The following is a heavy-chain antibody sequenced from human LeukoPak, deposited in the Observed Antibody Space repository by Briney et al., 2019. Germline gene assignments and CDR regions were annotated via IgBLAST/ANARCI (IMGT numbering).Heavy chain of an antibody. CDR1: GGSFSGYY. CDR3: AREKLADCSGGSCYSVSFDY. Sequence: SETLSLTCAVYGGSFSGYYWSWIRQPPGKGLEWIGEINHSGSTNCNPSLKSRVTISVDTSKNQFSLKLSSVTAADTAVYYCAREKLADCSGGSCYSVSFDYWGQGTLVTVSS. D-gene: IGHD2-15*01. CDR2: INHSGST. V-gene: IGHV4-34*01. J-gene: IGHJ4*02.